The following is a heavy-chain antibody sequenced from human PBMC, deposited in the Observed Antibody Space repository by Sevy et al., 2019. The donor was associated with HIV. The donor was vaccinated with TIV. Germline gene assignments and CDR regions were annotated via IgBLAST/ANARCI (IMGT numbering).Heavy chain of an antibody. CDR1: GGSFSGYY. CDR2: INHSGST. J-gene: IGHJ6*02. Sequence: SETLSLTCAVYGGSFSGYYWSWIRQPPGKGLEWIGEINHSGSTNYNPSLKSRVPISVDTSKNQFSMKLSSVTAADTAVYYWAGEWGGGSSGYYYPHYYYYGMHVWGQGTTVTVSS. V-gene: IGHV4-34*01. CDR3: AGEWGGGSSGYYYPHYYYYGMHV. D-gene: IGHD3-22*01.